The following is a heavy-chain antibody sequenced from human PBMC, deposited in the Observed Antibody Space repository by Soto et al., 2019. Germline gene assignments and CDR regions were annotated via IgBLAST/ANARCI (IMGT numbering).Heavy chain of an antibody. V-gene: IGHV3-7*01. CDR1: GFTFSSYW. J-gene: IGHJ6*03. CDR2: IKQDGSEK. Sequence: PGGSLRLSCAASGFTFSSYWMSWVRQAPGKGLEWVANIKQDGSEKYYVDSVKGRFTISRDNAKNSLYLQMNSLRAEDTAVYYCARIRYLNWSMGPYYMDVWGKGTTVTVSS. D-gene: IGHD3-9*01. CDR3: ARIRYLNWSMGPYYMDV.